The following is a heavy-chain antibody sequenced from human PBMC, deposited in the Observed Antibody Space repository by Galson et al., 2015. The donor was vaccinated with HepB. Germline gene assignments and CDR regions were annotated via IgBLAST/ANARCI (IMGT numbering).Heavy chain of an antibody. D-gene: IGHD1-26*01. CDR2: ISCSAGGT. J-gene: IGHJ5*02. CDR3: AKPQWEHDT. Sequence: SLRLSCAASGFAFSTYSMSWVRQVPGKGLEWVTVISCSAGGTYYADSVKGRFTISRDNSKNELYLHMNSLRVEDTAVYYCAKPQWEHDTWGQGTLVTVSS. V-gene: IGHV3-23*01. CDR1: GFAFSTYS.